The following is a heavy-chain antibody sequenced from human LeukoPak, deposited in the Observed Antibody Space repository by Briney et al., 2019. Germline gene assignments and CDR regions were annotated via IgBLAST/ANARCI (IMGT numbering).Heavy chain of an antibody. CDR1: GGTFSSYA. J-gene: IGHJ4*02. Sequence: SVKVSCKASGGTFSSYAISWVRQAPGQGLEWMGRIIPIFGTANYAQKLQGRVTMTTDTSTSTAYMELRSLRSDDTAVYYCAREEWLRFEYWGQGTLVTVSS. D-gene: IGHD5-12*01. V-gene: IGHV1-69*05. CDR2: IIPIFGTA. CDR3: AREEWLRFEY.